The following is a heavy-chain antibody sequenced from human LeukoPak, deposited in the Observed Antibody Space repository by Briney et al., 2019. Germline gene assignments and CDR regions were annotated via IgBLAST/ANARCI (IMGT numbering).Heavy chain of an antibody. CDR3: ARECSGGSCHYYYGMDV. V-gene: IGHV1-2*02. Sequence: ASVKVSCKASGYTFTGYYMHWVRQAPGQGLEWVGWINPNSGGTNYAQKFQGRVTMTRDTSISTAYMELSRLRSDDTAVYYCARECSGGSCHYYYGMDVWGQGTTVTVSS. CDR1: GYTFTGYY. D-gene: IGHD2-15*01. J-gene: IGHJ6*02. CDR2: INPNSGGT.